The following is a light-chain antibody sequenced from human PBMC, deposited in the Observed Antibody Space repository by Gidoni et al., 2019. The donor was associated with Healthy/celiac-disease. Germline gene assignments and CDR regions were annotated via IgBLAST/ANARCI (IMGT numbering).Light chain of an antibody. CDR3: QQYNSYPYT. J-gene: IGKJ2*01. V-gene: IGKV1-5*03. Sequence: SASVGDGVTITCWASQSISSWLAWYQQKPGKAPKLLIYKASSLESGVPSRFSGSGSGTEFTLTISSLQPDDFATYYCQQYNSYPYTFGQGTKLEIK. CDR2: KAS. CDR1: QSISSW.